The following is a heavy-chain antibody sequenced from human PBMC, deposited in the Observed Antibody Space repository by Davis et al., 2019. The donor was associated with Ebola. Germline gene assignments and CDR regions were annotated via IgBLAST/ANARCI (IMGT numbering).Heavy chain of an antibody. V-gene: IGHV3-23*01. CDR3: AGRRGVVAGTGFDY. J-gene: IGHJ4*02. Sequence: PGGSLRLSCAASGFTFSNYAMIWVRQAPGRGLEWVSSISGSGGNTYYTDSVKGRFTISRDNSMNTLFLQMNSLRVEDTALYYCAGRRGVVAGTGFDYWGQGTLVTVSS. CDR1: GFTFSNYA. D-gene: IGHD6-19*01. CDR2: ISGSGGNT.